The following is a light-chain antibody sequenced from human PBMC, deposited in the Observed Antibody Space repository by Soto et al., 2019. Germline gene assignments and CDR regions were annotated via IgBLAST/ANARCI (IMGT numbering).Light chain of an antibody. Sequence: DLQVTQSPSAMSAAVGDRVTITCRTSQDISNSIGWFQQRPGKATKRLISSASTLETGVPSRFSSHVSGTEFTVTISSLKPEECATYFCQRHAAYPRDFGQGIKVE. CDR2: SAS. CDR1: QDISNS. CDR3: QRHAAYPRD. J-gene: IGKJ1*01. V-gene: IGKV1-17*03.